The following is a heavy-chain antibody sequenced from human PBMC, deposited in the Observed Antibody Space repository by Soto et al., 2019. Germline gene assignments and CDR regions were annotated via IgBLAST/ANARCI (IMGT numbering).Heavy chain of an antibody. D-gene: IGHD3-10*01. V-gene: IGHV3-23*01. CDR2: ISGSGGST. CDR1: GFTFSSYA. CDR3: AKDSHYYGSGSSHDY. Sequence: EVQLLESGGGLVQPGGSLRLSCAASGFTFSSYAMSWVRQAPGKGLEWVSAISGSGGSTYYADSVKGRFTIFRDNSKNTLYLQMNSLRAEDTAVYYCAKDSHYYGSGSSHDYWGQGTLVTVSS. J-gene: IGHJ4*02.